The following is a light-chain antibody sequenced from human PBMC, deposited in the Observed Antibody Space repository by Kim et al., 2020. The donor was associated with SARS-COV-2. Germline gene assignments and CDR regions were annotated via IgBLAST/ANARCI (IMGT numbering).Light chain of an antibody. CDR3: NSRASNDNVV. J-gene: IGLJ2*01. CDR2: GKN. V-gene: IGLV3-19*01. Sequence: SSELTQDPAVSVALGQTVRITCQGDSLRSYYATWYQQKPGQAPLVVIYGKNNRPSGIPDRFSGSISGNTASLTLTGTQAGDEADYYCNSRASNDNVVFG. CDR1: SLRSYY.